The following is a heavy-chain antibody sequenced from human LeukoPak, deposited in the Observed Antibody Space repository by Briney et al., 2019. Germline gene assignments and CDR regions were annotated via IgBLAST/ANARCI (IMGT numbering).Heavy chain of an antibody. CDR2: IKSKTDGGTT. D-gene: IGHD3-9*01. CDR3: ARGEEVLRYFDWLLPFDY. CDR1: GFTFSNAW. J-gene: IGHJ4*02. V-gene: IGHV3-15*01. Sequence: GGSLRLSCAASGFTFSNAWMSWVRQAPGKGLEWVGRIKSKTDGGTTDYAAPVKGRFTISRDDSKNTLYLQMNSLRAEDTAVYYCARGEEVLRYFDWLLPFDYWGQGTLVTVSS.